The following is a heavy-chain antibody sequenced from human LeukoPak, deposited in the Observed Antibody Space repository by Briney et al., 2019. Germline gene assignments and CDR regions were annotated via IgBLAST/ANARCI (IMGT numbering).Heavy chain of an antibody. J-gene: IGHJ3*02. CDR1: GFTFSSYA. Sequence: SGRSLRLSCAASGFTFSSYAMHWVRQAPGKGLEWVAVISYDGSNKYYADSVKGRFTISRDNSKNTLYLQMNNLRAEDTAVYYCARDMGATIILSAFDIWGQGTMVTVSS. D-gene: IGHD5-24*01. CDR2: ISYDGSNK. CDR3: ARDMGATIILSAFDI. V-gene: IGHV3-30-3*01.